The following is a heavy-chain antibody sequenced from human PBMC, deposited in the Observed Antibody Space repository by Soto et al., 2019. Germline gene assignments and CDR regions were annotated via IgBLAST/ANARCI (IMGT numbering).Heavy chain of an antibody. J-gene: IGHJ5*02. Sequence: PSETLSLTCTVSGGSISSSSYYWGWIRQPPGKGLEWIGSIYYSGSTYYNPSLKSRVTISVDTSKNQFSLKLSSVTAADTAVYYCARRITMVRGVIATQNWFDPWGQGTLVTVSS. CDR3: ARRITMVRGVIATQNWFDP. CDR1: GGSISSSSYY. CDR2: IYYSGST. D-gene: IGHD3-10*01. V-gene: IGHV4-39*01.